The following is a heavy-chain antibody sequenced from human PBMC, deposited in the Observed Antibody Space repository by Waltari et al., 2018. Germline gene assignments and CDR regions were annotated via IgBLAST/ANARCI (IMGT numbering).Heavy chain of an antibody. Sequence: QVQLVQSGAEVKKPGASVKVSCKASGYTFTSHYMHWVRQAPGQGLEWMGIINPGGGNTSDAQKFQGRVTITADESTSTAYMELSRLRSEDTAVDYCARGEATTVTTGWGQGTLVTVSS. V-gene: IGHV1-46*01. CDR1: GYTFTSHY. J-gene: IGHJ4*02. CDR3: ARGEATTVTTG. D-gene: IGHD4-17*01. CDR2: INPGGGNT.